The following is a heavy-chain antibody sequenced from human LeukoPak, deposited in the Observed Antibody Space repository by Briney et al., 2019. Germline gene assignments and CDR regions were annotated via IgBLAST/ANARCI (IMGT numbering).Heavy chain of an antibody. J-gene: IGHJ2*01. Sequence: GGSLRLSCSASEFTFSNFWMRWVRQAPGKGPEWVAVISYDGNIKNYADSVKGRFTISRDNSKNTLSLQMNSLRADDTAVYYCARALRGYSFYGHFDLWGRGTLVTVSS. V-gene: IGHV3-30-3*01. CDR2: ISYDGNIK. CDR3: ARALRGYSFYGHFDL. D-gene: IGHD5-18*01. CDR1: EFTFSNFW.